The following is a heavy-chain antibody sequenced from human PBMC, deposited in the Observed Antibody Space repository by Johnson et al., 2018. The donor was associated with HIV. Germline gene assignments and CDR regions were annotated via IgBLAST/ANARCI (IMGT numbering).Heavy chain of an antibody. D-gene: IGHD1-14*01. J-gene: IGHJ3*02. Sequence: VQLVESGGGVVQPVRSLRLSCAASGFTFSSYGMHWVRQAPGKGLEWVAVISYDGSNKYYADSVKGRFTISRDNSKNTLYLQMNSLRAEDTAGYYCAKGGSLTQDAPFDIWGQGTMVTVSS. V-gene: IGHV3-30*18. CDR3: AKGGSLTQDAPFDI. CDR1: GFTFSSYG. CDR2: ISYDGSNK.